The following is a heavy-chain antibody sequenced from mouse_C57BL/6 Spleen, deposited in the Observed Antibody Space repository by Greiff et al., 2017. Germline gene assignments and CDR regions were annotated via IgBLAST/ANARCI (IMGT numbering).Heavy chain of an antibody. Sequence: VQLQQSGPELVKPGASVKMSCKASGYTFTDYNMHWVKQSHGKSLEWIGYINPNNGGTSYNQKFKGKDTLTVNKSSSTAYMELRSLTSEDSAVYYCARGDYYGSSSFDYWGQGTTLTVAS. CDR1: GYTFTDYN. D-gene: IGHD1-1*01. J-gene: IGHJ2*01. CDR2: INPNNGGT. CDR3: ARGDYYGSSSFDY. V-gene: IGHV1-22*01.